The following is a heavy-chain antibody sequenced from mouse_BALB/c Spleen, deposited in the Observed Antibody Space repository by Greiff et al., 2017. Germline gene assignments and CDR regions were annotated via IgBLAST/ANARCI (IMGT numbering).Heavy chain of an antibody. V-gene: IGHV5-9-4*01. CDR3: ARDLMITGTVAMDY. CDR2: ISSGGSYT. J-gene: IGHJ4*01. D-gene: IGHD2-4*01. CDR1: GFTFSSYA. Sequence: EVKLVESGGGLVKPGGSLKLSCAASGFTFSSYAMSWVRQSPEKRLEWVAEISSGGSYTYYPDTVTGRFTISRDNAKNTLYLEMSSLRSEDTAMYYCARDLMITGTVAMDYWGQGTSVTVSS.